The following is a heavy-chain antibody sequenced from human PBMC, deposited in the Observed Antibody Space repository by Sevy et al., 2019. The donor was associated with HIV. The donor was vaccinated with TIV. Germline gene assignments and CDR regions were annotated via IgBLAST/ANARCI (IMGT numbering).Heavy chain of an antibody. D-gene: IGHD3-16*01. V-gene: IGHV1-58*01. Sequence: ASVKVSCKASGFTFSSSAVQWVRQARGHRLEWIGWIVVGSDVTDYAQDLQDRVTITRDMSTGTVYMELSSLRSEDTXVYYCAAEDMTTFGGPLRVFETWGLGTTVTVSS. CDR1: GFTFSSSA. CDR3: AAEDMTTFGGPLRVFET. J-gene: IGHJ6*02. CDR2: IVVGSDVT.